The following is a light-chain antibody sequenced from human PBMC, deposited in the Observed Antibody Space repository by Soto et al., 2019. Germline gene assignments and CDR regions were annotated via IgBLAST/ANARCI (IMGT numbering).Light chain of an antibody. CDR2: DAF. J-gene: IGKJ4*01. Sequence: EIVLTQSPATLSLSPGERATLSCRASQSVSSYLAWYQQKPGQAPRLLMLDAFNRATGIPARFSGSGAGTDFTLTISSLEPEDFADYYCQQRSSWPLTFGGGTKVDIK. CDR1: QSVSSY. V-gene: IGKV3-11*01. CDR3: QQRSSWPLT.